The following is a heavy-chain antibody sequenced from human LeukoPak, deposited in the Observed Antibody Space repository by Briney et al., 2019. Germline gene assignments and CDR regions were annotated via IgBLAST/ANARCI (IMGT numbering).Heavy chain of an antibody. CDR2: ISYDGSNK. CDR3: AKDLYYA. J-gene: IGHJ4*02. V-gene: IGHV3-30*18. CDR1: GFTFSSYG. D-gene: IGHD1-26*01. Sequence: PGRSLRLSCAASGFTFSSYGMHWVRQAPGKGLEWVAVISYDGSNKYYADSVKGRFTISRDNSKNTLYLQMNSLRAEDTAVYYCAKDLYYAWGQGTLVTVSS.